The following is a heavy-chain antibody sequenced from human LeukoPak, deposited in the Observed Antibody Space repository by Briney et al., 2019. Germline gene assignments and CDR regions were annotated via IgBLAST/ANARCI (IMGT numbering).Heavy chain of an antibody. CDR1: GFTFSSYA. V-gene: IGHV3-23*01. CDR3: AKDSGYQLLGLSDY. CDR2: ISGSGGST. J-gene: IGHJ4*02. D-gene: IGHD2-2*01. Sequence: GGSLRLSCAASGFTFSSYAMSWVRQAPGKGLEWVSAISGSGGSTYYAASVKGRFTISRDNSKKTLYLQMNGLRAEDTAVYYCAKDSGYQLLGLSDYWGQGTLVTVSS.